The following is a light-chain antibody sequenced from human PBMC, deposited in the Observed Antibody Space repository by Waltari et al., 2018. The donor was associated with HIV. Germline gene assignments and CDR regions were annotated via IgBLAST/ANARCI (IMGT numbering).Light chain of an antibody. J-gene: IGLJ1*01. CDR2: DVT. V-gene: IGLV2-14*03. CDR3: TSYASGSTPCV. CDR1: SRDVGASNY. Sequence: HSALTQPDSVSGSPGQSITISCTGTSRDVGASNYVSWYQQHPAKAPKLIIYDVTKRPSGVPNRFSGSRSGNTASLTISGLRAEDEADYYCTSYASGSTPCVFGTGTKVTVL.